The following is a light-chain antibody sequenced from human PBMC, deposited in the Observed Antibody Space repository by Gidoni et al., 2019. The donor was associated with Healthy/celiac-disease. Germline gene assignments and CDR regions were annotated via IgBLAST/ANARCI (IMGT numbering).Light chain of an antibody. Sequence: DIQMTQSPSTLSASVGDRVTITCRASQSISSWLAWYQQKPGKAPKLLIYKASSLESGVPSRFSGSGSGTEFTLTISSLQTDDFATYYCQQYNSYLRSFGQGTKVEIK. CDR3: QQYNSYLRS. CDR2: KAS. J-gene: IGKJ1*01. CDR1: QSISSW. V-gene: IGKV1-5*03.